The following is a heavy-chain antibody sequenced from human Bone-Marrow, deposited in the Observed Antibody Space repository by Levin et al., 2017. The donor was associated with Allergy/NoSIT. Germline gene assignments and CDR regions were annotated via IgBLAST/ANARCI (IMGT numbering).Heavy chain of an antibody. J-gene: IGHJ5*02. CDR2: IYYSGST. Sequence: SSETLSLTCTVSGASISSFYWSWIRQPPGKGLEWIGYIYYSGSTNYSPSLKSRVSMSADMSRNQVYLTMSSVTAADTAVYYCARQAVPAAMNGFDAWGQGTLVTVSS. CDR1: GASISSFY. V-gene: IGHV4-59*08. CDR3: ARQAVPAAMNGFDA. D-gene: IGHD2-2*01.